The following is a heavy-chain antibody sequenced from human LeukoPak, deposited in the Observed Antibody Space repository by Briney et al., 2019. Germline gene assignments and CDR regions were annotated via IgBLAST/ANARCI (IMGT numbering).Heavy chain of an antibody. CDR1: GGTFNGYA. CDR2: IIPIFGTA. CDR3: AREGGYIIGNWFDP. D-gene: IGHD5-18*01. V-gene: IGHV1-69*05. Sequence: ASVKVSCKSSGGTFNGYAISWVRQAPGQGLEWMGRIIPIFGTANYAQKFQGRVTITTDESTSTAYMELSSLRSEDTAVYYCAREGGYIIGNWFDPWGQGTLVTVSS. J-gene: IGHJ5*02.